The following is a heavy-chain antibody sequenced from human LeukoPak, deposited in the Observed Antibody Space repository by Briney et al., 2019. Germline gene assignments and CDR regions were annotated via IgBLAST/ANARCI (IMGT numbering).Heavy chain of an antibody. CDR3: ASRYCSSTSCSLDY. CDR2: ISGSGGST. CDR1: GFTFSSYA. D-gene: IGHD2-2*01. Sequence: GGSLRLSCAASGFTFSSYAMSWVRQAPGKGLEWVSAISGSGGSTYYADSVKGRFTISRDNSKNTLYLQLNSLRAEDTAVYYCASRYCSSTSCSLDYWGQGTLVTVSS. J-gene: IGHJ4*02. V-gene: IGHV3-23*01.